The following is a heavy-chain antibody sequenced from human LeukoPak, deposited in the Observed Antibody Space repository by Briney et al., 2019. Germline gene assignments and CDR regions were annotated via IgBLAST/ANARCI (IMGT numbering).Heavy chain of an antibody. CDR3: ARSYASSWYWNWFDP. Sequence: PSETLSLTCTVSGYSISNGYYWGWIRQPPGTGLVWIGTIYPSGSTFYNPSLKSRVTISVDTSKNQFSLRLSSVTAADTAVYYCARSYASSWYWNWFDPWGQGTLVTVSS. CDR2: IYPSGST. J-gene: IGHJ5*02. D-gene: IGHD6-13*01. CDR1: GYSISNGYY. V-gene: IGHV4-38-2*02.